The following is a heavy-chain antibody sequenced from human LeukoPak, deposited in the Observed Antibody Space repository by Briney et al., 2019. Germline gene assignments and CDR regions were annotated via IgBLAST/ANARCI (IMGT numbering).Heavy chain of an antibody. D-gene: IGHD1-14*01. CDR2: IHSGST. J-gene: IGHJ6*02. V-gene: IGHV4-59*01. CDR1: GGSISTYY. Sequence: SETLSLTCTVSGGSISTYYWNWIRQPPGKGLEWVGCIHSGSTNYDLSLKSRVTISVDTSKNQFSLKLSSVTAADTAVYYCARRPWGGTDVWGQGTTVTVSS. CDR3: ARRPWGGTDV.